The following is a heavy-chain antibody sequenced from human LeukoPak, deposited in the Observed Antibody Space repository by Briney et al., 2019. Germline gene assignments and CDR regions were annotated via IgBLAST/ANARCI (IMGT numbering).Heavy chain of an antibody. V-gene: IGHV4-4*02. CDR3: ARDRTSTTRDAFDI. CDR1: GGSMNNANW. CDR2: IYHIGST. Sequence: SETLSLTCAVSGGSMNNANWWSWVRQPPGKGLEWNGEIYHIGSTNYNPSLKSRVTMSVDKSKKQFSLILTSVTAADTAMYYCARDRTSTTRDAFDIWGQGTMVTVSS. J-gene: IGHJ3*02. D-gene: IGHD4-17*01.